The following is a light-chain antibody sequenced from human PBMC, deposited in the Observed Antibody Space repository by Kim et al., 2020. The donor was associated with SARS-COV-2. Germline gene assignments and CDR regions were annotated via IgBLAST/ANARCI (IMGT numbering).Light chain of an antibody. V-gene: IGKV3-20*01. CDR3: QQYGSSPRT. Sequence: EIVLTQSPGTLSLSPGERATLSCRASQSVTTNYLGWYQQKPGQAPRLLIYGASSRATGIPDRFSGSGSGTDFTLTISRLEPEEFAVYYCQQYGSSPRTFGQGTKVDIK. J-gene: IGKJ1*01. CDR1: QSVTTNY. CDR2: GAS.